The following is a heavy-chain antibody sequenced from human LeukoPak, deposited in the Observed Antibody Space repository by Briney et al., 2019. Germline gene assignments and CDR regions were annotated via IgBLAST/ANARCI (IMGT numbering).Heavy chain of an antibody. CDR2: ISGGANIT. J-gene: IGHJ4*02. Sequence: PGGSLRLSCAASGFILSNYAMSWVRQAPGKGLEWVSAISGGANITYYADSVRGRFTISRDHSKNTLYLQMNSLRAEDTAVYYCARDLSSDSGLWGQGTLVTVSS. D-gene: IGHD6-6*01. V-gene: IGHV3-23*01. CDR1: GFILSNYA. CDR3: ARDLSSDSGL.